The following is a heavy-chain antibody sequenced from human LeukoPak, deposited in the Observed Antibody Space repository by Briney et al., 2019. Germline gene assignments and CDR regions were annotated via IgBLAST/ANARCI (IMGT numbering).Heavy chain of an antibody. J-gene: IGHJ4*02. CDR2: IDWDDDK. CDR1: GFSLSTSGMR. D-gene: IGHD3-10*01. V-gene: IGHV2-70*04. CDR3: ARHGSGSYHYFDY. Sequence: SGPALVRPTQTLTLTCNFSGFSLSTSGMRASWIRQPPGKALEWLARIDWDDDKFYSTSLKTRLTISKDTSKNQVVLTMTNMDPVDTATYYCARHGSGSYHYFDYWGQGTLVTVSS.